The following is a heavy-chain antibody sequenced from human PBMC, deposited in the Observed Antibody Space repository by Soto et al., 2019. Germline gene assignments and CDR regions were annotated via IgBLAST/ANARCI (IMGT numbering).Heavy chain of an antibody. J-gene: IGHJ6*03. CDR3: ARDGGSSSNLFEYYYYYMDV. CDR2: ISSSSSYI. D-gene: IGHD6-6*01. V-gene: IGHV3-21*01. CDR1: GFTFSSYS. Sequence: GGSLRLSCAASGFTFSSYSMNWVRQAPGKGLEWVSSISSSSSYIYYADSVKGRFTISRDNAKNSLYLQMNSLRAEDTAVYYCARDGGSSSNLFEYYYYYMDVWGKGTTVTVSS.